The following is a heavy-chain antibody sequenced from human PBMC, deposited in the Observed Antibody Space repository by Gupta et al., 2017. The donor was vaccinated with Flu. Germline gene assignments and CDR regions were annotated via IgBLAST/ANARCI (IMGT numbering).Heavy chain of an antibody. CDR1: GFTFDDYT. CDR2: ISWDGRST. J-gene: IGHJ6*01. Sequence: EVQLVESGGVLAQPGGSLRLSCAASGFTFDDYTMHWVRQTPGKGLEWVSLISWDGRSTFYAESVKGQFTISRDDSKNYLYLQMNSLRTEDTSLYYCVKGVSYYYYSMEVWGQGTKGTVS. CDR3: VKGVSYYYYSMEV. V-gene: IGHV3-43*01.